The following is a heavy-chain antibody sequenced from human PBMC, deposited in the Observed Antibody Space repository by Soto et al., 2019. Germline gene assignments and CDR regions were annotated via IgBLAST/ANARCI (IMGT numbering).Heavy chain of an antibody. CDR2: SRDRANGYTT. CDR1: GFTLSDHY. CDR3: GRSRSASSHIAFDF. V-gene: IGHV3-72*01. D-gene: IGHD2-21*01. Sequence: EVQLVESGGDLVQPGGSLRLSCEASGFTLSDHYMDWVRQAPGKGLEWVGRSRDRANGYTTEYAASVKGRFTISRDDSKTSLYLQMNSLKTEDTAVYYCGRSRSASSHIAFDFWGQGTLLTVSS. J-gene: IGHJ4*02.